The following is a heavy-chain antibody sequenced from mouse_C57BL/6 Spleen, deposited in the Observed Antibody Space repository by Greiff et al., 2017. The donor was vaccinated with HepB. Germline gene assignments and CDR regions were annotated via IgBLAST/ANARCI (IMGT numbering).Heavy chain of an antibody. CDR2: ISYDGSN. CDR3: ARDRTTVVAGDYAMDY. Sequence: EVKLMESGPGLVKPSQSLSLTCSVTGYSITSGYYWNWIRQFPGNKLEWMGYISYDGSNNYNPSLKNRISITRDTSKNQFFLKLNSVTTEDTATYYCARDRTTVVAGDYAMDYWGQGTSVTVSS. D-gene: IGHD1-1*01. J-gene: IGHJ4*01. CDR1: GYSITSGYY. V-gene: IGHV3-6*01.